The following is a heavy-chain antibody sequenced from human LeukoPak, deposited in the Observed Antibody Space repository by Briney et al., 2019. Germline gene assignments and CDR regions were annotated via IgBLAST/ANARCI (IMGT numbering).Heavy chain of an antibody. D-gene: IGHD3-3*01. CDR3: STGQTTPVLVDTLHF. J-gene: IGHJ4*02. V-gene: IGHV1-24*01. Sequence: ASVKVSCKVSAYTVTEFSIHWVRQAPGKGLEWMGGFDPDNAEKVFARKLQGRVTMTEDTSTNTAYMELTSLTSEDTAVYYCSTGQTTPVLVDTLHFWGQGTLVSVSS. CDR1: AYTVTEFS. CDR2: FDPDNAEK.